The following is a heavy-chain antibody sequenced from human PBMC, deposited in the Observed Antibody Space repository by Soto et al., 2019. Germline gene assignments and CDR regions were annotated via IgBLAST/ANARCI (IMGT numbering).Heavy chain of an antibody. J-gene: IGHJ6*03. D-gene: IGHD2-2*03. V-gene: IGHV1-8*01. CDR1: GYTFTGDD. Sequence: ASVKVSCKASGYTFTGDDIDWVRQATGQGLEWMGWMNPNSGNTGYAQKFQGRVTMTRNTSISTAYMELSSLRSEDTAVYYCARGLLAIVVVPAAYYMDVWGKGTTVTVSS. CDR3: ARGLLAIVVVPAAYYMDV. CDR2: MNPNSGNT.